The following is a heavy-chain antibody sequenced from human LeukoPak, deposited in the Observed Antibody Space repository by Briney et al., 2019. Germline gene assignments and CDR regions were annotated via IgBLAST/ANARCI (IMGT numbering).Heavy chain of an antibody. CDR3: AREGVTMVRGPRVPKNWFDP. V-gene: IGHV4-4*07. J-gene: IGHJ5*02. CDR2: IYTSGST. CDR1: GASISSYY. D-gene: IGHD3-10*01. Sequence: SETLSLTRTVSGASISSYYWSWIRQPAGKGLEWIGRIYTSGSTNYNPSLKSRVTMSVDTSKNQFSLKLSSVTAADTAVYYCAREGVTMVRGPRVPKNWFDPWGQGTLVTVSS.